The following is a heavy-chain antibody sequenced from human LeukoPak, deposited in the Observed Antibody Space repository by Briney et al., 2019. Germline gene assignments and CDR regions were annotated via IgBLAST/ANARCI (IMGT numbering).Heavy chain of an antibody. V-gene: IGHV4-34*01. J-gene: IGHJ4*02. CDR2: INHSGST. Sequence: SETLSLTCAVYGGSFSGYYWSWIRQPPGKGLEWIGEINHSGSTNYNPSLKSRVTISVDMSKNQFSLKLSSVTAADTAVYYCARKDTYYYDSSGYYDYWGQGTLVTVSS. CDR1: GGSFSGYY. CDR3: ARKDTYYYDSSGYYDY. D-gene: IGHD3-22*01.